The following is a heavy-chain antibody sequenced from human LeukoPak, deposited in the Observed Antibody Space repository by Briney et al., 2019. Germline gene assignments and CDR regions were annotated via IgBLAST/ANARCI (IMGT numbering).Heavy chain of an antibody. J-gene: IGHJ4*02. CDR2: IYYSGSN. CDR3: ARGPMVRGVIISGKFDY. V-gene: IGHV4-31*03. CDR1: GGSISSDGYY. D-gene: IGHD3-10*01. Sequence: SQTLSLTCTVSGGSISSDGYYWIWIRQHPGKGLEWIGYIYYSGSNYYNPSLKSRVTISVDTSKNQFSLKLISVTAADTAVYCWARGPMVRGVIISGKFDYWGQGTLVTVSS.